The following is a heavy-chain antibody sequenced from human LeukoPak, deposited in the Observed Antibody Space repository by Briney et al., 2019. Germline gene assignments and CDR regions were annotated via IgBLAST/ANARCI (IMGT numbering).Heavy chain of an antibody. J-gene: IGHJ4*02. D-gene: IGHD3-10*01. CDR1: GYTFTGYY. Sequence: ASVKVSCKASGYTFTGYYMHWVRQAPGQGLEWMGWINPNSGGTNYAQKFQGRVTMTRDTSISTAYTELSRLRSDDTAVYYCARDGAGTMWFGELYCDYWGQGTLVTVSS. CDR3: ARDGAGTMWFGELYCDY. CDR2: INPNSGGT. V-gene: IGHV1-2*02.